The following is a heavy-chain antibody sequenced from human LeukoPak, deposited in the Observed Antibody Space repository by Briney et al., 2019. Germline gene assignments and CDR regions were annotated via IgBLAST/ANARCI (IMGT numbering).Heavy chain of an antibody. Sequence: ASVTVSCKASGYTFTGYYMHWVRQAPGQGLEWMGWINPNSGGTNYAQKFQGRVTMTRDTSISPAYMELSRLRSDDTAVYYCARDHSSGWYGDYWGQGTLVTVSS. CDR2: INPNSGGT. CDR3: ARDHSSGWYGDY. CDR1: GYTFTGYY. D-gene: IGHD6-19*01. J-gene: IGHJ4*02. V-gene: IGHV1-2*02.